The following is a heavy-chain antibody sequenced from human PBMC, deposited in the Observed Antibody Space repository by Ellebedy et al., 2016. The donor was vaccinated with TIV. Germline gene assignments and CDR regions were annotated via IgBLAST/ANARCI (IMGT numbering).Heavy chain of an antibody. CDR3: AKVLFAFGEFESPFDP. J-gene: IGHJ5*02. CDR1: GFTFHSYG. D-gene: IGHD3-10*01. V-gene: IGHV3-30*02. CDR2: IRYDGSDK. Sequence: GESRKISCAASGFTFHSYGMHWVRQAPGKGLEWVTFIRYDGSDKYYADSVKGRFTVSRDNSKNTLNLQMNSLRLEDTAVYYCAKVLFAFGEFESPFDPWGQGTLVTVSS.